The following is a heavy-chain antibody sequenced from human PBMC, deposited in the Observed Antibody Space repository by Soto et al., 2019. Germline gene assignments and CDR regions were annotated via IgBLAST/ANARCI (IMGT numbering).Heavy chain of an antibody. Sequence: GGSLRLSCAASGFSFSDCGMHWVRQAPGEGLEWVAVISYDGSYKFYADSVKGRFTISRGNSKSTLYLQMNRLTAADTAIYYCARVGFRVFGVIPLWEGAVGGKGTRFPVPS. CDR1: GFSFSDCG. CDR3: ARVGFRVFGVIPLWEGAV. J-gene: IGHJ6*04. D-gene: IGHD3-3*01. V-gene: IGHV3-30*03. CDR2: ISYDGSYK.